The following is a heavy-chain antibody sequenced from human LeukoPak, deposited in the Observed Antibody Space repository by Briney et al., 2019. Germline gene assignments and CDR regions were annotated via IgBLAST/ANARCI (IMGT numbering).Heavy chain of an antibody. Sequence: SETLSLTCTVSGGSISSGTYYWNWIRQPAGKGLEWIGRIYTSGSTNSNPSLKTRVTISLDTSKNQISLRLSSVTAADTAVYYCARAPLGYCSAGSCYFPDYWGQGTLVTVSS. D-gene: IGHD2-15*01. J-gene: IGHJ4*02. CDR3: ARAPLGYCSAGSCYFPDY. CDR2: IYTSGST. V-gene: IGHV4-61*02. CDR1: GGSISSGTYY.